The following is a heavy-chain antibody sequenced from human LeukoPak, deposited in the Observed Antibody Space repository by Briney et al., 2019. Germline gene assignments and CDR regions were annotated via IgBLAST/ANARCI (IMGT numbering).Heavy chain of an antibody. CDR1: GFTLRTYA. D-gene: IGHD2-2*01. J-gene: IGHJ6*02. Sequence: GGSLTLSCAASGFTLRTYAMSGVRQAPAKGRAGVSTVSGIGASTYYADSVKGRFTISRDNSKNTVYLQMNSLRAEDSAVYYCAKGSRDCSSTSCYWAEHYYYYGMDVWGQGNTVTVSS. V-gene: IGHV3-23*01. CDR2: VSGIGAST. CDR3: AKGSRDCSSTSCYWAEHYYYYGMDV.